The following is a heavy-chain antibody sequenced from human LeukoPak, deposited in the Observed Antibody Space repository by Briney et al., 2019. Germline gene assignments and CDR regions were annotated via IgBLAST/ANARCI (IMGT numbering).Heavy chain of an antibody. Sequence: PSQTLSLTCTVSGGSISSGGYYWTWIRQHPGKGLEWIGYIYYTGSTFFNPSLKSRVIISVDTSKNQFSPKLSSVTAADTAVYYCARSDQRWLYSDYWGQGTLVTVSS. V-gene: IGHV4-31*03. J-gene: IGHJ4*02. CDR1: GGSISSGGYY. D-gene: IGHD5-24*01. CDR3: ARSDQRWLYSDY. CDR2: IYYTGST.